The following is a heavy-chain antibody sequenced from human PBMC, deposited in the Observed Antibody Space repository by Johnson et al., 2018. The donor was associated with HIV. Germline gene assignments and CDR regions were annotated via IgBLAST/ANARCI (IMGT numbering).Heavy chain of an antibody. CDR1: GFTFDDYA. V-gene: IGHV3-9*01. CDR2: ISWNRGSI. D-gene: IGHD6-25*01. J-gene: IGHJ3*02. Sequence: VQVLESGGGLVQPGRSLRLSCAASGFTFDDYAMHWVRQAPGKGLEWVSGISWNRGSIGYADSVKGRFTISRDNAKNSLYLQMNSLRAEDTAVYYCARGRKDIGAADGLDNDAFDMWGQGTMVTVAS. CDR3: ARGRKDIGAADGLDNDAFDM.